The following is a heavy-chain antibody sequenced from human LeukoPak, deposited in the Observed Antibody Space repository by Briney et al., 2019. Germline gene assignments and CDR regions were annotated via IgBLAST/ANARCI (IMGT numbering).Heavy chain of an antibody. D-gene: IGHD3-16*01. J-gene: IGHJ5*02. Sequence: SETLSLTCTVSGASISSYYWSWIRQPPGKGLEWIGYIYYSGSTNYNPSLKSRVIISLDTSKNQFSLKLTSVTAADTAVYYCARLHASRAEEFDPWGRGTLVTVSS. CDR2: IYYSGST. V-gene: IGHV4-59*01. CDR1: GASISSYY. CDR3: ARLHASRAEEFDP.